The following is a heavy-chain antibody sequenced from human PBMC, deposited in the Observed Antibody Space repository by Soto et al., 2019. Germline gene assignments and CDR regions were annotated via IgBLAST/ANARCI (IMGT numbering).Heavy chain of an antibody. Sequence: PGGSLRLSCAASGFPFSSYAMGWVRQPPGKGLEWVSVISPGGDKTYYANPMKGRFTISRDNSKNTLYLQVDSLRVEDTAVYYCATQDLRGTTGKTWGRGTLVTLSS. CDR3: ATQDLRGTTGKT. CDR2: ISPGGDKT. CDR1: GFPFSSYA. J-gene: IGHJ4*02. V-gene: IGHV3-23*01. D-gene: IGHD1-1*01.